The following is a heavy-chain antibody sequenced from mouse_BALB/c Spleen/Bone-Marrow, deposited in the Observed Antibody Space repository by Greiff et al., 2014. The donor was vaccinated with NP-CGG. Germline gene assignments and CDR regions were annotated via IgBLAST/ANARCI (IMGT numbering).Heavy chain of an antibody. D-gene: IGHD2-3*01. V-gene: IGHV7-3*02. Sequence: DVKLEESGGGLVQPGGSLRLSCATSGFTFTDYYMSWVRQPPGKALEWLTFIRNKANGYTTEYSASVKGRFTISRDNSQSIPYLQMNTLRAEDSATYYCARDMGLLRFDYWGQGTTLTVSS. CDR1: GFTFTDYY. J-gene: IGHJ2*01. CDR2: IRNKANGYTT. CDR3: ARDMGLLRFDY.